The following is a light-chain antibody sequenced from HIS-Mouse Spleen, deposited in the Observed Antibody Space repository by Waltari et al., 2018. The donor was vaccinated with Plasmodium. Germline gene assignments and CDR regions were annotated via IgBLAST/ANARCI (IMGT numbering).Light chain of an antibody. CDR1: SSNIGSNT. Sequence: QSVLTQPPSASGTPGQRVTISCSGSSSNIGSNTVNWYQQLPGTAPKLLIYSNNQRPSGVPDRFSGSKSGPSASLASSGRQSEDEADYYCAAWDDSLNGYVFGTGTKVTVL. J-gene: IGLJ1*01. CDR3: AAWDDSLNGYV. V-gene: IGLV1-44*01. CDR2: SNN.